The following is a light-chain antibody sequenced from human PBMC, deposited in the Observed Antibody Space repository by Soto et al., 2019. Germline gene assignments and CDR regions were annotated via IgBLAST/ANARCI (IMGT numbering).Light chain of an antibody. Sequence: EIVLTQSPGTLSLSPGEGATVSCRVSQSINSKSLVWYQRKFGQAPRLLIYNTSSRATSIPDRFSGSGSGTDFALSISRLEPEDSAVYYCQHYGGSFIFGPGTKVDFK. CDR2: NTS. CDR1: QSINSKS. CDR3: QHYGGSFI. J-gene: IGKJ3*01. V-gene: IGKV3-20*01.